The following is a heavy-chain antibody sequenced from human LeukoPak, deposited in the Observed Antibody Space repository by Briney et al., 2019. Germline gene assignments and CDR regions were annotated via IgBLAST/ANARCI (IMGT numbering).Heavy chain of an antibody. CDR3: ARHAEGFSSWYNY. D-gene: IGHD6-13*01. CDR2: INHSGST. V-gene: IGHV4-34*01. Sequence: KSSETLSLTCAVYGGSFSGYYWSWIRQPPGKGLEWIGEINHSGSTNYNPSLKSRVTISVDTSKNQFSLKLSSVTAADTAVYYCARHAEGFSSWYNYWGQGTLVTVSS. CDR1: GGSFSGYY. J-gene: IGHJ4*02.